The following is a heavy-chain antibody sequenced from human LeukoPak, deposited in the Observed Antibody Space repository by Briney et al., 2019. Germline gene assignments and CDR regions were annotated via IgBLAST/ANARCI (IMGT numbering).Heavy chain of an antibody. CDR1: GYTFTSYG. Sequence: ASVKVSCKASGYTFTSYGISWVRQAPGQGLEWMGWISAYNGNTNYAQKLQGRVTMTTDTSTSTAYMELRSLRSDDTAVYYCAGDGYDYVWGSYDFDYWGQGTLVTVSS. CDR3: AGDGYDYVWGSYDFDY. CDR2: ISAYNGNT. D-gene: IGHD3-16*01. V-gene: IGHV1-18*01. J-gene: IGHJ4*02.